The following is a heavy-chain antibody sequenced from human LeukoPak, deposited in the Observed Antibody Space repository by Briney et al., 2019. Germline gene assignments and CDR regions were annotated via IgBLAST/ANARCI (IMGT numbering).Heavy chain of an antibody. CDR1: PYSISSGYY. CDR2: IYYSGST. J-gene: IGHJ4*02. V-gene: IGHV4-61*01. Sequence: SETLSLTCAVSPYSISSGYYWGWIRQPPGQGLEWIGYIYYSGSTNYNPSLKSRVTISVDTSKNQFSLKLSSVTAADTAVYYCARHYEIKNRYYFDYWGQGTLVTVSS. D-gene: IGHD3-9*01. CDR3: ARHYEIKNRYYFDY.